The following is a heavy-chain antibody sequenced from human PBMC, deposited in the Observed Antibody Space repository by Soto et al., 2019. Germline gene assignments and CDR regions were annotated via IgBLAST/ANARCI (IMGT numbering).Heavy chain of an antibody. J-gene: IGHJ6*02. Sequence: EVQLLESGGGLVQPGGSLRLSCAASGFTFSSYAMSWVRQAPGKGLEWVSAISGSGGSTYYADSVKGRFTISRDNSKNTLYLQMNSLRAEDTAVYYCAKVYCSSTSCPWYYYYCMDFWGQGTTVTVSS. CDR3: AKVYCSSTSCPWYYYYCMDF. V-gene: IGHV3-23*01. CDR1: GFTFSSYA. D-gene: IGHD2-2*01. CDR2: ISGSGGST.